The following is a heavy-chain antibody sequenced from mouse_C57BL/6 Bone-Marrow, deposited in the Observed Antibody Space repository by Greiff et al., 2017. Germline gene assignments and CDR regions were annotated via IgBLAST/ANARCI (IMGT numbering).Heavy chain of an antibody. CDR1: GFTFNTYA. V-gene: IGHV10-3*01. Sequence: DVQLVESGGGLVQPKGSLKLSCAASGFTFNTYAMHWVRQAPGKGLEWVARIRSKSSNYATYYADSVKDRFTISRDDSQSMLYLQRNNLKTEDTSMYSSVGADVRCPFSWFAYWGQGTLVTVSA. D-gene: IGHD2-14*01. CDR2: IRSKSSNYAT. CDR3: VGADVRCPFSWFAY. J-gene: IGHJ3*01.